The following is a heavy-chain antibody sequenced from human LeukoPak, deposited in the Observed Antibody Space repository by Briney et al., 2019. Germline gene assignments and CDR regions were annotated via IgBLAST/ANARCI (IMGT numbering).Heavy chain of an antibody. CDR1: GITLSSYI. J-gene: IGHJ4*02. D-gene: IGHD4-17*01. CDR3: ARRYGDYVGSFEY. V-gene: IGHV3-21*06. Sequence: GGSLRLSCAGSGITLSSYIMNWVRQAPGKGLEWVSSISTSSTYIYYADSVKGRFTISRDNAKNTLFLQMDSLRAEDTAVYYCARRYGDYVGSFEYWGQGTQVTVSS. CDR2: ISTSSTYI.